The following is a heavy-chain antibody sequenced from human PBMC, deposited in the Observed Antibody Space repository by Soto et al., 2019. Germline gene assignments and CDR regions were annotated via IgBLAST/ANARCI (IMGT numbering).Heavy chain of an antibody. CDR2: IYYSGST. D-gene: IGHD3-10*01. CDR3: ARPGGGITMVRGVETPNAFDI. V-gene: IGHV4-39*01. J-gene: IGHJ3*02. CDR1: GGSISSSSYY. Sequence: QLQLQESGPGLVKPSETLSLTCTVSGGSISSSSYYWGWIRQPPGKGLEWIGSIYYSGSTYYNPSLKSRGTISVDTSNNQFSLKLSSVTAADTAVYYCARPGGGITMVRGVETPNAFDIWGQGTMVTVSS.